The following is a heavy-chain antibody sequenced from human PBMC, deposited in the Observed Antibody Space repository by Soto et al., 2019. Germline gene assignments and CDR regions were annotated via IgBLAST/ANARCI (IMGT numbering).Heavy chain of an antibody. J-gene: IGHJ5*02. D-gene: IGHD1-7*01. CDR3: ARDRGTPGSFDP. Sequence: SETLSLTCTVSGGSISSGGYYWSWIRQHPGKGLEWIGYIYYSGSTYYNPSLKSRVTISVDTSKNQFSLKLSSVTAADTAVYYCARDRGTPGSFDPWGQGTLVTVSS. CDR2: IYYSGST. V-gene: IGHV4-31*03. CDR1: GGSISSGGYY.